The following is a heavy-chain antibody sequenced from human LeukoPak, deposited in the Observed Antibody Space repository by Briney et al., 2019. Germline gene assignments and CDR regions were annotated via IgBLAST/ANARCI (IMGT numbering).Heavy chain of an antibody. CDR1: GFTFSSYG. Sequence: GGSLRLSCAASGFTFSSYGMHWVRQAPGKGLEWVASIKPDGNDKYYVDSVKGRFTISRDNAKNSLHLQLNSLRAEDTAVYFCARGNWNYPGYWGQGTLVTVSS. D-gene: IGHD1-7*01. CDR2: IKPDGNDK. J-gene: IGHJ4*02. V-gene: IGHV3-7*04. CDR3: ARGNWNYPGY.